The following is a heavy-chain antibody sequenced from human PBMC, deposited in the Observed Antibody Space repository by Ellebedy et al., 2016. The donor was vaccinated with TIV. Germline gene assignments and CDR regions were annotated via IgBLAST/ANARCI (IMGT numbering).Heavy chain of an antibody. CDR3: ARIGYNWNYMGVDY. CDR1: SGSISSSSYY. Sequence: SETLSLXXTVSSGSISSSSYYWGWIRQPPGKGLEWIGSIYYSGSTYYNPSLKSRVTISVDTSKNQFSLKLSSVTAADTAVYYCARIGYNWNYMGVDYWGQGTLVTVSS. D-gene: IGHD1-7*01. CDR2: IYYSGST. J-gene: IGHJ4*02. V-gene: IGHV4-39*01.